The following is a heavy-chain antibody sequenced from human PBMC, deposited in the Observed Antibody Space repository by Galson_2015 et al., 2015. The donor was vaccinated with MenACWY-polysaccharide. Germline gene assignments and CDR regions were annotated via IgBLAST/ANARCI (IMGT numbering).Heavy chain of an antibody. J-gene: IGHJ4*02. CDR2: IYYSGNT. V-gene: IGHV4-39*01. D-gene: IGHD1-26*01. CDR3: ARPWAQFNFFDS. Sequence: IGSIYYSGNTYYNPSLKSRATISVDTSKNQFSLKLSSVTAADTAVYYCARPWAQFNFFDSWGPGTLVTVSS.